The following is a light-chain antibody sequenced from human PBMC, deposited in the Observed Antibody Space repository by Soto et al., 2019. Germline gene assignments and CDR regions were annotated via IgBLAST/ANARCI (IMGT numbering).Light chain of an antibody. CDR1: QGIGNT. J-gene: IGKJ4*01. CDR2: AAS. Sequence: EIVLTQSPGTLSLSPGERATPSCRASQGIGNTLAWYQQKPGRTPRLLIYAASIRATGVPARFSGSGSGTDFTLTINSLQSEDFAVYYCQHYVNWPLTFGGGTKV. CDR3: QHYVNWPLT. V-gene: IGKV3-15*01.